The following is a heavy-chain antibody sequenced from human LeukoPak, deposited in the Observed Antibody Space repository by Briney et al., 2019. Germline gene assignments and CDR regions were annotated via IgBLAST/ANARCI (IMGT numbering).Heavy chain of an antibody. CDR2: IYYSGST. CDR3: AREDCSGGSCYSD. D-gene: IGHD2-15*01. CDR1: GGSISSGGYY. J-gene: IGHJ4*02. V-gene: IGHV4-31*03. Sequence: MPSETLSLTCTVSGGSISSGGYYWSWIRQHPGKGLEWIGYIYYSGSTSYNPSLKSRVTISVDTSKNQFSLKLSSVTAADTAVYYCAREDCSGGSCYSDWGQGTLVTVSS.